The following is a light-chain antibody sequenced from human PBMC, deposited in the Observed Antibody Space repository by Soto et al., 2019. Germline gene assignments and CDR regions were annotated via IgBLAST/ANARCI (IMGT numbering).Light chain of an antibody. V-gene: IGKV3-15*01. CDR2: GSF. J-gene: IGKJ5*01. Sequence: IVMTKSPVTLSASPGESATLSCSASQSVDNNLAWYQHKPGQAHRLLIVGSFARATGIPARFSGSGSGSDLTLTIIGLHDEDSVVYYRQQYNSMPPNTFGQGTRRE. CDR3: QQYNSMPPNT. CDR1: QSVDNN.